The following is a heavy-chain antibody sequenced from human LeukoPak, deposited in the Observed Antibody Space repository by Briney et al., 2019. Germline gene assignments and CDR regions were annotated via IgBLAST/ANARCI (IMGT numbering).Heavy chain of an antibody. V-gene: IGHV1-69*05. D-gene: IGHD6-13*01. CDR1: GGTFSSYA. CDR3: AREIIAAAGPYYFDY. J-gene: IGHJ4*02. Sequence: GASVKVSCKASGGTFSSYAISWVRQAPGQGLEWMGGIIPIFGTANYAQKFQGRVTITTDESTSTAYMELSSLRSEDTAVYYCAREIIAAAGPYYFDYWGQGTLVTVSS. CDR2: IIPIFGTA.